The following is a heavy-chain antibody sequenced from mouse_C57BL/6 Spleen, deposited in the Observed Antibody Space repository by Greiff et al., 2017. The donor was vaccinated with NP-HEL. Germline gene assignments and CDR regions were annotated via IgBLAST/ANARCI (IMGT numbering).Heavy chain of an antibody. D-gene: IGHD1-1*01. CDR1: GYTFTSYW. CDR3: ARQEVVAPYWYFDV. Sequence: QVQLQQPGAELVKPGASVKMSCKASGYTFTSYWITWVKQRPGQGLEWIGDIYPGSGSTNYNEKFKSKATLTVDTSSSTAYMQLSSLTSEDSAVYYCARQEVVAPYWYFDVWGTGTTVTVSS. V-gene: IGHV1-55*01. CDR2: IYPGSGST. J-gene: IGHJ1*03.